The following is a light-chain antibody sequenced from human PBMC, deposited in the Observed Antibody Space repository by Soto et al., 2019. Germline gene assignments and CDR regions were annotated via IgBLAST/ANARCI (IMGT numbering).Light chain of an antibody. V-gene: IGKV3-15*01. Sequence: EVVMTQSPATLSVSLGDRATLSCRASQSVSSNLAWYQQKPGQAPRLLIYGASTRATGTPARFSGSGSGTEFTLTITSLQSEDFALYYCQQYHNLWTFGQGTKVDIK. CDR2: GAS. CDR1: QSVSSN. CDR3: QQYHNLWT. J-gene: IGKJ1*01.